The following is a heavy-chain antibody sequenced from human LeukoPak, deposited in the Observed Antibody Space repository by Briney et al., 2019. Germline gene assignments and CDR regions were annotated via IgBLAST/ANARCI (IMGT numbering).Heavy chain of an antibody. J-gene: IGHJ4*02. V-gene: IGHV4-59*12. CDR3: ARGGLWIQLWLHQYFDY. CDR1: GTSITSSY. Sequence: SETLSLTCTVSGTSITSSYWSWIRQPPGKGLEHIGYIYYTGVTNYNPSLKSRVTISVDTSKNQFSLKLSSVTAADTAVYYCARGGLWIQLWLHQYFDYWGQGTLVTVSS. D-gene: IGHD5-18*01. CDR2: IYYTGVT.